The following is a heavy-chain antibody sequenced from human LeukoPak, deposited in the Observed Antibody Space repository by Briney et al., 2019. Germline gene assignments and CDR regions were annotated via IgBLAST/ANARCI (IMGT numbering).Heavy chain of an antibody. CDR1: GGSLSNYY. CDR3: ARDLGYSGFDWAP. J-gene: IGHJ5*02. Sequence: SETLSRTCAVYGGSLSNYYWTWVRQAPGKGLEWIGEINHSVGANYSPSLKSRVTISLDTSKNQFSLNLTSVTAADAAVYYCARDLGYSGFDWAPWGQGTLVTVSS. V-gene: IGHV4-34*01. CDR2: INHSVGA. D-gene: IGHD5-12*01.